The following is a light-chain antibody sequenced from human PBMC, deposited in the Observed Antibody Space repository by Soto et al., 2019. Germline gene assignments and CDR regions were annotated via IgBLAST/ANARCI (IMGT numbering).Light chain of an antibody. J-gene: IGLJ1*01. Sequence: QSVLTQPASVSGSPGQSITISCTGTSSDVGGYNYVSWYQQPPGKAPKLMIYDVSNRPSGVSNRFAGSKSGNTASLTISGLQAEDEADYYCSSYTSSSTGVFGTGTKLTVL. CDR3: SSYTSSSTGV. CDR2: DVS. CDR1: SSDVGGYNY. V-gene: IGLV2-14*01.